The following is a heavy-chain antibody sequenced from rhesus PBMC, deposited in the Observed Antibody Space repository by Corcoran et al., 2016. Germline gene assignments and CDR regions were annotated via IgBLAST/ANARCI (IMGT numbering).Heavy chain of an antibody. Sequence: EVQLVESGGGLVQPGGSLRLSCAASGFTFSSYAMQWVHQAPWKGLAWVSAIGPGGDTYYADAVKGRFTISRDNAKNSLDLQMNSLRAEDTAVYYCAREVGSNHFDYWGQGVLVTVSS. D-gene: IGHD6-19*01. CDR1: GFTFSSYA. CDR3: AREVGSNHFDY. J-gene: IGHJ4*01. V-gene: IGHV3-72*01. CDR2: IGPGGDT.